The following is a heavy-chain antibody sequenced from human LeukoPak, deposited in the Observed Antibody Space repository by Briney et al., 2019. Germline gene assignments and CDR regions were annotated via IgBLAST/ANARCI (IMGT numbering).Heavy chain of an antibody. CDR3: TSHAAFDP. CDR1: GFTFNNAW. CDR2: IKSKNVGGTT. Sequence: GGSLRLSCAASGFTFNNAWMNWVRQAPGKGLEWVGRIKSKNVGGTTDYAAPVKGRFTISRDDSKNTVYLQMNSLKIEDTAVYHYTSHAAFDPWGQGTLVTVSS. V-gene: IGHV3-15*01. J-gene: IGHJ5*02.